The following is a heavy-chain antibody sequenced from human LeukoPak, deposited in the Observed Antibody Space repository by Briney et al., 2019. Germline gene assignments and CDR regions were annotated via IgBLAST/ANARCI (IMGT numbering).Heavy chain of an antibody. V-gene: IGHV4-34*01. CDR1: GGSFSGYS. J-gene: IGHJ3*02. CDR3: ARDRGNSSGWYFDAFDI. D-gene: IGHD6-19*01. CDR2: INHSGST. Sequence: SETLSLTCAVYGGSFSGYSWSWIRQPPGKGLEWIGEINHSGSTNYNPSLKSRVTISVDKSKNQFSLKLSSVTAADTAVYYCARDRGNSSGWYFDAFDIWGQGTMVTVSS.